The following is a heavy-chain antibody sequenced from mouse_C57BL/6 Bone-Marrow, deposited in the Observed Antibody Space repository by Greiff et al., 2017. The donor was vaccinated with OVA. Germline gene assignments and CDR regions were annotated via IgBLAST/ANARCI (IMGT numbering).Heavy chain of an antibody. CDR2: IHPNSGST. V-gene: IGHV1-64*01. CDR3: ARSPLYYGSSPFDY. Sequence: QVQLQQPGAELVKPGASVKLSCKASGYTFTSYWMHWVKQRPGQGLEWIGMIHPNSGSTNYNEKFKSKATLTVDKSSSTAYMQLSSLTSEDSAVYYCARSPLYYGSSPFDYWGQGTTLTVSS. J-gene: IGHJ2*01. D-gene: IGHD1-1*01. CDR1: GYTFTSYW.